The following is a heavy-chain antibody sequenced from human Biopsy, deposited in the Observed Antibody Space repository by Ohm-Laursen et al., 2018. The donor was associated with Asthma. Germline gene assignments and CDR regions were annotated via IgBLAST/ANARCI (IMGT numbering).Heavy chain of an antibody. CDR2: IHYSGST. CDR3: AGFCSGGNCSDH. Sequence: SQTLSLTCTVSGVSIRSYYWTWIRQPPGKGLEWIGNIHYSGSTYSNPSLKSRVTISVDTSKKQISLRPSSVIAADTAVYYCAGFCSGGNCSDHWGQGTLVTVSS. V-gene: IGHV4-59*01. J-gene: IGHJ4*02. CDR1: GVSIRSYY. D-gene: IGHD2-15*01.